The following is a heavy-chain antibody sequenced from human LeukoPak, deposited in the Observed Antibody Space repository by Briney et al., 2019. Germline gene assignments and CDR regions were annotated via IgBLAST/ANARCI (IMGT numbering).Heavy chain of an antibody. J-gene: IGHJ6*02. CDR1: GGTFSSYA. V-gene: IGHV1-69*04. D-gene: IGHD2-2*01. CDR3: ARDHCSSTRCRAEYYYGMDV. Sequence: SVKVSCKASGGTFSSYAISWVRQAPGQGLEWMGRIIPIFGIANYAQKFQGRVTITADKSTSTAYMELSSLRSEDTAVYYCARDHCSSTRCRAEYYYGMDVWGQGTTVTVSS. CDR2: IIPIFGIA.